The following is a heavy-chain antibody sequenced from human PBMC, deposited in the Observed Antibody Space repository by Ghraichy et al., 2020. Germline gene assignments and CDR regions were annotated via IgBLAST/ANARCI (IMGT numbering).Heavy chain of an antibody. CDR2: INYDGSTT. CDR3: ARGDCSSGNCYSLDQ. CDR1: GFTFSSYW. J-gene: IGHJ4*02. V-gene: IGHV3-74*01. Sequence: GGSLRLSCAASGFTFSSYWMHWVRQAPGQGLVWVSRINYDGSTTIDADSVQGRFTVSRDNAKNTLYLQMNNLRAEDTAVYYCARGDCSSGNCYSLDQWGQGTLVTVSS. D-gene: IGHD2-15*01.